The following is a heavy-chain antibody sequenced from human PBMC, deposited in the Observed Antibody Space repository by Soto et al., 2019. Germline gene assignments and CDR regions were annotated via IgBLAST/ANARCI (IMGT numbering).Heavy chain of an antibody. CDR3: ARDERSSGSFYY. D-gene: IGHD6-19*01. J-gene: IGHJ4*02. Sequence: ASVKVSCKASGYTFTSYAMHWVRQAPGQRLEWMGWINAGNGNTKYSQKFQGRVTITRDTSASTAYMELSSLRSEDTAVYYCARDERSSGSFYYWGQGTLVTVSS. V-gene: IGHV1-3*01. CDR1: GYTFTSYA. CDR2: INAGNGNT.